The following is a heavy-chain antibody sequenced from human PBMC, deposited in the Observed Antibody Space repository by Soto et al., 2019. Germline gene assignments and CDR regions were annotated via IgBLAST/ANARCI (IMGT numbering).Heavy chain of an antibody. CDR1: GGSISSGDYY. CDR2: IYYSGST. J-gene: IGHJ4*02. V-gene: IGHV4-30-4*01. Sequence: TLSLTCTVSGGSISSGDYYWSWIRQPPGKGLEWIGYIYYSGSTYYNPSLKSRVTISVDTSNNQFSLKLTSVTAADTAVYYCARYYYGSGSYQDYWGQGTLVTVSS. D-gene: IGHD3-10*01. CDR3: ARYYYGSGSYQDY.